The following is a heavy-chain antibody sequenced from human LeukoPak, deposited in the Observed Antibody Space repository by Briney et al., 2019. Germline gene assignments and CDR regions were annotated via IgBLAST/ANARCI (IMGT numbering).Heavy chain of an antibody. J-gene: IGHJ3*02. V-gene: IGHV3-23*01. CDR1: GFTFSSYA. CDR2: ISGSGGST. D-gene: IGHD3-16*01. CDR3: ARFNGGSALDN. Sequence: GGSLRLFCAASGFTFSSYAMSWVRQAPGKGLERASAISGSGGSTYYADSVKGRFTISRDNSKNTLYLHMNSLRAEDTAVYYCARFNGGSALDNWGQGTMVTVSS.